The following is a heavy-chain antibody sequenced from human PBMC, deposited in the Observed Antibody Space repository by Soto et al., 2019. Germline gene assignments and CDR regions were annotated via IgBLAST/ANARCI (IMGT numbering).Heavy chain of an antibody. CDR2: IWYDGSNK. V-gene: IGHV3-33*01. CDR1: GFTLSRHG. Sequence: QVQLVESGGGVVQTGRSLRLSCAASGFTLSRHGMHWVRQAPGKGLEWLAAIWYDGSNKYYADSVKGRFTISRDNSKNTLYLQLNSLRAEDTAVYHCARDGIDGDHDAFDIWGQWTMVTVSS. D-gene: IGHD4-17*01. CDR3: ARDGIDGDHDAFDI. J-gene: IGHJ3*02.